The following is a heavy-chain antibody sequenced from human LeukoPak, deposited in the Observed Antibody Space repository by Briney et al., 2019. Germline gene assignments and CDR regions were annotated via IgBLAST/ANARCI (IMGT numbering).Heavy chain of an antibody. CDR1: GYTFTSYA. CDR3: ARDKYSYGYKDGFDY. Sequence: GASVKVSCKASGYTFTSYAMHWVRQAPRQRLGWVGWINAANGNTKYSQKLQGRVTITRDTSASTAYMELSSLRSEDTAVYYCARDKYSYGYKDGFDYWGQGTLVTVSS. J-gene: IGHJ4*02. V-gene: IGHV1-3*01. D-gene: IGHD5-18*01. CDR2: INAANGNT.